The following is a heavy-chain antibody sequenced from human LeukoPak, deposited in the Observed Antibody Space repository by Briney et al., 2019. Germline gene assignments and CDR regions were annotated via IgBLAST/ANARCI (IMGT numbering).Heavy chain of an antibody. CDR1: GFTFSSYG. D-gene: IGHD2-21*02. CDR2: IWYDGGYK. J-gene: IGHJ4*02. CDR3: ARGAPLEYCGGDCSRLLDY. Sequence: PGGSLRLSCVASGFTFSSYGIHWVRQAPGKGLEWVAFIWYDGGYKNYVDSVKGRFTISRDNSKNTLYLQMNSLRDEDTAVYYCARGAPLEYCGGDCSRLLDYWGQGTLVTVSS. V-gene: IGHV3-33*01.